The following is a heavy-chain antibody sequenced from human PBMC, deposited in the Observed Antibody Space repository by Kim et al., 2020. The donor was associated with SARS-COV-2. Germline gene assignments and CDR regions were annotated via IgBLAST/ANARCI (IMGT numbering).Heavy chain of an antibody. V-gene: IGHV3-15*01. D-gene: IGHD2-21*01. CDR1: GFTFTKVW. J-gene: IGHJ4*02. CDR2: IRSKVDGGTA. CDR3: TTDYERIGGLCDGETCYPASL. Sequence: GGSLRLSCAASGFTFTKVWLSWVRQAPGKGLECVGRIRSKVDGGTADYAAPVKGRFTISRDDSKNTLYLQMNGLRAEDTAFYHCTTDYERIGGLCDGETCYPASLWGQGTLVTVSS.